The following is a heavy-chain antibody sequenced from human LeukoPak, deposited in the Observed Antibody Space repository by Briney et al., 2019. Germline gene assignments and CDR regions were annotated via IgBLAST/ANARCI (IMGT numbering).Heavy chain of an antibody. CDR3: AKATPSSSWNYGMDV. Sequence: PGGSLRLSCAASGFTVSSNYMSWVRQAPGKGLEWVSVIYSGGSTYYADSVKGRFTISRHNSKNTLYLQMNSLRAEDTAVYYCAKATPSSSWNYGMDVWGQGTTVTVSS. J-gene: IGHJ6*02. CDR2: IYSGGST. CDR1: GFTVSSNY. D-gene: IGHD6-13*01. V-gene: IGHV3-53*01.